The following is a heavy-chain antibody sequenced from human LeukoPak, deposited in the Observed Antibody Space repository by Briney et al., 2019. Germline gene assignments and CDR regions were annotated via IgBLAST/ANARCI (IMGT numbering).Heavy chain of an antibody. V-gene: IGHV3-49*04. J-gene: IGHJ4*02. CDR2: IRSKAYGGTT. D-gene: IGHD6-19*01. Sequence: PGRSLRLSCTASGFTFGDYAMSWVRQAPGKGLEWVGFIRSKAYGGTTEYAASVKGRFTISRDDSKSIAYLQMNSPKTEETAVYYCIGDPVDRPGNGGGWSVDYWGQGTLVPASS. CDR3: IGDPVDRPGNGGGWSVDY. CDR1: GFTFGDYA.